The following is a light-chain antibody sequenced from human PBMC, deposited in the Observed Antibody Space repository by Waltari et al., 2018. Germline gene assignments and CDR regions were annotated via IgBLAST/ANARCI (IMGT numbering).Light chain of an antibody. Sequence: DIVMTQSPLSLPVTPGEAASISCRSSQSLLHNIGYDYLDWYLQKPGQSPHLLIYLGSNRASGVPDRFSGSGSGTDFTLKISRVEAEDVGVYYCMQALQTPISCGQGTKLEIK. V-gene: IGKV2-28*01. J-gene: IGKJ2*03. CDR1: QSLLHNIGYDY. CDR3: MQALQTPIS. CDR2: LGS.